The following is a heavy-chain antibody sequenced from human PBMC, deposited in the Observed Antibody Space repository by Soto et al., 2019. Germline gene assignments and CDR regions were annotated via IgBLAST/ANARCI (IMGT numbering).Heavy chain of an antibody. Sequence: ASVKVSCKASGYIFTGYGISWVRQAPGQGLEWMGWISPYNGHTEFAQRLQGRLTLTTDTSTSTAFMKLSNLRSDDTAVYYCARGGSGYHTGRGFAGTMDVWGQGTTVTVSS. D-gene: IGHD3-22*01. CDR1: GYIFTGYG. J-gene: IGHJ6*02. V-gene: IGHV1-18*04. CDR2: ISPYNGHT. CDR3: ARGGSGYHTGRGFAGTMDV.